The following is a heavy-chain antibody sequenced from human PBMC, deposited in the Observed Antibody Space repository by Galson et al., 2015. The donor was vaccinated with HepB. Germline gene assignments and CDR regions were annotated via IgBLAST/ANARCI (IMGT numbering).Heavy chain of an antibody. CDR2: INPNSGGT. V-gene: IGHV1-2*02. D-gene: IGHD5-12*01. CDR3: ARAGGGRPRYSGYDSLTPYYYYGMDV. J-gene: IGHJ6*02. CDR1: GSTFTGYY. Sequence: SVKVSCKASGSTFTGYYMHWVRQAPGQGLEWMGWINPNSGGTNYAQKFQGRVTMTRDTSISTAYMELSRLRSDDTAVYYCARAGGGRPRYSGYDSLTPYYYYGMDVWGQGTTVTVSS.